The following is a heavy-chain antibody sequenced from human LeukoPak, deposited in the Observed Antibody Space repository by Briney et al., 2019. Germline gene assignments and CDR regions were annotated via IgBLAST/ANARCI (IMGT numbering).Heavy chain of an antibody. CDR1: GFTFSSYW. Sequence: GGSLRLSCAASGFTFSSYWMSWVRQAPGKGLEWMANIKQDGSEKYYVDSVKGRFTISRDNAKNSLYLQMNSLRAEDTAVYYCARERYYYGSGSYAMDYWGQGTLVTVSS. CDR3: ARERYYYGSGSYAMDY. J-gene: IGHJ4*02. V-gene: IGHV3-7*01. CDR2: IKQDGSEK. D-gene: IGHD3-10*01.